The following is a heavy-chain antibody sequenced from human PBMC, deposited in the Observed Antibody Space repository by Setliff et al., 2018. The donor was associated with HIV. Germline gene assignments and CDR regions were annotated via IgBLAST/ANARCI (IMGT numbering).Heavy chain of an antibody. CDR1: GYTFTNYD. J-gene: IGHJ4*02. V-gene: IGHV1-8*01. CDR3: ARGPGYYDSSGRDY. D-gene: IGHD3-22*01. Sequence: ASVKVSCKTSGYTFTNYDVNWFRQATGQRLEWMGWMNPNSVNTGYAQNFEGRDTMTRDTSTSTAYMELRRLTSEDTAVYYCARGPGYYDSSGRDYWGQGTLVTVSS. CDR2: MNPNSVNT.